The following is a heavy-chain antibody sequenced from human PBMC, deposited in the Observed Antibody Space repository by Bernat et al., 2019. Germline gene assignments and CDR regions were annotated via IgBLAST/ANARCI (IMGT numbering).Heavy chain of an antibody. V-gene: IGHV4-39*01. J-gene: IGHJ4*02. CDR1: GGSISSSSYY. D-gene: IGHD3-22*01. CDR2: IYYSGST. Sequence: QLQLQESGPGLVKPSETLSLTCTVSGGSISSSSYYWGWIRQPPGKGLEWIGSIYYSGSTYYNPSLKSRVTISVDTSKNQFSLKLSSVTAADTAVYYCAGGVYYDDSSGYQYYFDYWGQGNLVTVSS. CDR3: AGGVYYDDSSGYQYYFDY.